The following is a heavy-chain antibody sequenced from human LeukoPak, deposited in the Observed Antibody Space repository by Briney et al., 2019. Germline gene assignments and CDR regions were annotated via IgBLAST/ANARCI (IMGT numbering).Heavy chain of an antibody. CDR3: ARDFAASSWYGMDV. Sequence: SETLSLTCTVSGGSNSSYYWSWIRQPAGKGLERIGRIYTSGSTNYNPSLKSRVTMSVDTSKNQFSLKLNSVTAADTAVYYCARDFAASSWYGMDVWGQGTTVTVSS. CDR1: GGSNSSYY. V-gene: IGHV4-4*07. J-gene: IGHJ6*02. CDR2: IYTSGST. D-gene: IGHD6-13*01.